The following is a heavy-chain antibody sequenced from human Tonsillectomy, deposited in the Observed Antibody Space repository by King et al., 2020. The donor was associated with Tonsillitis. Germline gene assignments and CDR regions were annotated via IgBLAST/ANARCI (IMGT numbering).Heavy chain of an antibody. CDR3: AKDLIDYYDSSGYLDY. CDR1: GFTFSTFD. J-gene: IGHJ4*02. CDR2: ISYDGSNK. V-gene: IGHV3-30*18. Sequence: VKLVESGGGVVQPGRSLRLSCAASGFTFSTFDIHWVRQAPGKGLEWVAVISYDGSNKYYVDSVKGRFTISRDNSKNTLYLQMNSLRAEDTAVYFCAKDLIDYYDSSGYLDYWGQGTLVTVSS. D-gene: IGHD3-22*01.